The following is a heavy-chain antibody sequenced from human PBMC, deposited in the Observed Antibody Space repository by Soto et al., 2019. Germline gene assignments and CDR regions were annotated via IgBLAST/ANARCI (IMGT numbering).Heavy chain of an antibody. D-gene: IGHD3-22*01. CDR2: IYYSGST. Sequence: SETLSLTCTVSGGSISSYYWSWIRQPPGKGLEWIGYIYYSGSTNYNPSLKSRVTISVDTSKNQFSLKLSSVTAADTAVYYCARITYYYDSSGYYGLRYFDYWGQGTLVTVSS. J-gene: IGHJ4*02. CDR1: GGSISSYY. CDR3: ARITYYYDSSGYYGLRYFDY. V-gene: IGHV4-59*08.